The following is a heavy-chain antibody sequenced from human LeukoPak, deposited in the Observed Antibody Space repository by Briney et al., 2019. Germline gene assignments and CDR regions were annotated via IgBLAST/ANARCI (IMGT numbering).Heavy chain of an antibody. Sequence: GGSLRLSCAASGFTFSDYYMSWIRQAPGKGLEWVSYISSSGSTIYYADSVKGRFTVSRDNAKNSLYLQMNSLRAEDTAVYYCARDVGDYDFWSGWENWFDPWGQGTLVTVSS. CDR3: ARDVGDYDFWSGWENWFDP. D-gene: IGHD3-3*01. CDR1: GFTFSDYY. J-gene: IGHJ5*02. CDR2: ISSSGSTI. V-gene: IGHV3-11*04.